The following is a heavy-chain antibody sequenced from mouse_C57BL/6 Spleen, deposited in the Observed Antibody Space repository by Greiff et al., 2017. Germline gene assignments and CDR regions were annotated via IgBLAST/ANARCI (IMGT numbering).Heavy chain of an antibody. D-gene: IGHD1-1*01. CDR1: GYAFSSYW. V-gene: IGHV1-80*01. J-gene: IGHJ3*01. CDR3: ARYYYGSSPFAY. Sequence: VQLQQSGAELVKPGASVKISCKASGYAFSSYWMNWVKQRPGKGLEWIGQIYPGDGDTNYNGKLKGKATLTADKSSSTAYMQLSSLTSEDSAVYFCARYYYGSSPFAYWGQGTLVTVSA. CDR2: IYPGDGDT.